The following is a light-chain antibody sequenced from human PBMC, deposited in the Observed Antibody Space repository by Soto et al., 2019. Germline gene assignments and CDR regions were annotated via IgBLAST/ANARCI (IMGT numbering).Light chain of an antibody. CDR3: QSHDSSLSAYV. CDR1: SSNIGAGYD. J-gene: IGLJ1*01. CDR2: GNS. V-gene: IGLV1-40*01. Sequence: QSVLTQPPSVSGAPGQRVTISGTGSSSNIGAGYDVHWYQQLPGTGPKLLISGNSNRPSGVPDRFSGSRSGTSASLAITGLQAEDEADYYCQSHDSSLSAYVFGTGTKVTVL.